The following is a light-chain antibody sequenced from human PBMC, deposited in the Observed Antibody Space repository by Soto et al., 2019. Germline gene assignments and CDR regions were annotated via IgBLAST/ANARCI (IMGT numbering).Light chain of an antibody. V-gene: IGKV1-39*01. CDR3: QQSNSFPFT. Sequence: DIQMTQSPSALSASVGDSVTITCRASQSISRYLNWYQQKPGKAPKLLIYAASSLQSGVPSRFSGSGSGTDFTLTINSLQPEDFATYYCQQSNSFPFTFGGGTKVEIK. CDR2: AAS. J-gene: IGKJ4*01. CDR1: QSISRY.